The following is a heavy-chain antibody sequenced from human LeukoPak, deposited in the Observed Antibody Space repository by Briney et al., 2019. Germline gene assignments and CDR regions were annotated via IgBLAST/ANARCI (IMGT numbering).Heavy chain of an antibody. Sequence: AGGSLRLSCAASGFTFSSYWMSWVRQAPGKGLEWVANIKQDGSEKYYVDSVKGRFTISRDNAKNSLYLQMNRLRAEDTAVYYCARDGSGIGNYFDYWGQGTLVTVSS. V-gene: IGHV3-7*01. CDR2: IKQDGSEK. CDR3: ARDGSGIGNYFDY. J-gene: IGHJ4*02. D-gene: IGHD3-10*01. CDR1: GFTFSSYW.